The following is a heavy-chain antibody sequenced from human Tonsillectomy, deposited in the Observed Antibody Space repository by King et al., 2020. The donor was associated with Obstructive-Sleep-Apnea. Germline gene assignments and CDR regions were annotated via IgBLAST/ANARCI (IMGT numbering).Heavy chain of an antibody. V-gene: IGHV4-34*01. D-gene: IGHD3-22*01. CDR1: SGSFSGYY. Sequence: VQLQQWGAGLLKPSETLSLTCAVYSGSFSGYYWTWIRQPPGKGLEWIGEINHSGSTNYNPSLKSRVTISVDTSKNQFSLKLSSVTAADTAMYYCARGLLGYDGGGYYHPWYGMGVWGQGTTVTVSS. CDR3: ARGLLGYDGGGYYHPWYGMGV. CDR2: INHSGST. J-gene: IGHJ6*02.